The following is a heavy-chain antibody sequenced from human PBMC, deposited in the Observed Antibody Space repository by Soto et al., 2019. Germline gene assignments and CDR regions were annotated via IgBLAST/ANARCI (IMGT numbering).Heavy chain of an antibody. D-gene: IGHD3-16*01. V-gene: IGHV1-8*01. Sequence: VQLVQSGAEGKKAGASGKVSFKGFGYTFTRYYINWVRQATGQGLGWMGWMNPNSANTGYAQKFQGRVTMTRNTSISTAYMELSSLRSEDTAVYYCAREGVRGMDVWGQGTTVTVSS. J-gene: IGHJ6*02. CDR2: MNPNSANT. CDR3: AREGVRGMDV. CDR1: GYTFTRYY.